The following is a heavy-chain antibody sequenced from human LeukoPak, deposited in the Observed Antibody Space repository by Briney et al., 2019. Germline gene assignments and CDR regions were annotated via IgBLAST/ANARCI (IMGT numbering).Heavy chain of an antibody. CDR1: GFTFSTYE. Sequence: GGSPRLSCTASGFTFSTYEMNWVRPAQGKGLEWISYIGGSGSSIFYADSLQGRFTVSRDNAKNSVYLQMNSLRAEDTAVYYCAREGGFGYDDAFDTWGHGTTVSVSS. J-gene: IGHJ3*02. CDR2: IGGSGSSI. D-gene: IGHD3-16*02. CDR3: AREGGFGYDDAFDT. V-gene: IGHV3-48*03.